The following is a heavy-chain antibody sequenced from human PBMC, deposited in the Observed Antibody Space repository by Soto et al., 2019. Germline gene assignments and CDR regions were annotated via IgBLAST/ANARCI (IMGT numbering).Heavy chain of an antibody. Sequence: ASVKVSCKASGYTFTSYYMHWVRQAPGQGLEWMGIINPSGGSTSYAQKFQGRVTITRDTSTSTVYMELSSLRSEDTAVYYCASVDTTTRDYYYGMDVWGQGTTVTV. CDR2: INPSGGST. CDR1: GYTFTSYY. D-gene: IGHD5-18*01. J-gene: IGHJ6*02. V-gene: IGHV1-46*01. CDR3: ASVDTTTRDYYYGMDV.